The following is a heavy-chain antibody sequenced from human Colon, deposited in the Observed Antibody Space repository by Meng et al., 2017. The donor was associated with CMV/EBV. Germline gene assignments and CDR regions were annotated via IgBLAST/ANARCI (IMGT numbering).Heavy chain of an antibody. Sequence: LSLTCAASGFIFSDHFVDWVRQAPGKGLEWVGRIRNKANAYSTEYAAFVKGRFTISRDDSENSLYLQMNSLKIEDTAVYYCTRDSLGAARQRGQTGYYGMDVWGQGTTVTVSS. CDR2: IRNKANAYST. CDR1: GFIFSDHF. D-gene: IGHD6-6*01. V-gene: IGHV3-72*01. J-gene: IGHJ6*02. CDR3: TRDSLGAARQRGQTGYYGMDV.